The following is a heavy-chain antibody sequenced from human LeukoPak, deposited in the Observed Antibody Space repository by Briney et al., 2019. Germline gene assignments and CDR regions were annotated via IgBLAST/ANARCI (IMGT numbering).Heavy chain of an antibody. CDR3: ARATYSSGWYTGIDY. CDR1: GGSISSGGYY. Sequence: SETLSLTCTVSGGSISSGGYYWSWIRQHPGKGLEWIGYIYYSGSTYYNPSLKSRVTISVDTSKNQFSLKLSSVTAADTAVYYCARATYSSGWYTGIDYWGQGTLVTVST. D-gene: IGHD6-19*01. V-gene: IGHV4-31*03. J-gene: IGHJ4*02. CDR2: IYYSGST.